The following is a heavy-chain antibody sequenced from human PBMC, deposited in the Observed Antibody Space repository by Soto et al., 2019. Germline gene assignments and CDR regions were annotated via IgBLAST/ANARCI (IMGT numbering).Heavy chain of an antibody. CDR1: GYTFTSYA. CDR2: INTGNGNT. V-gene: IGHV1-3*04. J-gene: IGHJ5*02. Sequence: ASVKVSCKASGYTFTSYAMHWVRQAPGQRLEWMGWINTGNGNTKYSQKFQGRVTITRDTSASTAYMELSSLRSEDTAVYYCARGITGTTPYWFDPWGQGTLVT. D-gene: IGHD1-7*01. CDR3: ARGITGTTPYWFDP.